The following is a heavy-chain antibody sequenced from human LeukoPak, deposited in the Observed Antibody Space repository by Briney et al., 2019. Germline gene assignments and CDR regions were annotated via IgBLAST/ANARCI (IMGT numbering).Heavy chain of an antibody. J-gene: IGHJ4*02. CDR2: INPNSGGT. Sequence: ASVKASCKASGYTFTGYYMHWVRQAPGQGLEWMGWINPNSGGTNYAQKFQGRVTMTRGTSISTAYMELSRLRSDDTAVYYCAREWQQLVLGIAVAGPFDYWGQGTLVTVSS. CDR1: GYTFTGYY. V-gene: IGHV1-2*02. D-gene: IGHD6-19*01. CDR3: AREWQQLVLGIAVAGPFDY.